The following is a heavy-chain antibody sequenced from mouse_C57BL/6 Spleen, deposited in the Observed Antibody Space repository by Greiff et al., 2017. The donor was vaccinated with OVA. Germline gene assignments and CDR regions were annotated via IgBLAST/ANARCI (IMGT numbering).Heavy chain of an antibody. CDR3: ARSGYYGSEGDY. CDR1: GYAFTNYL. CDR2: INPGSGGT. J-gene: IGHJ2*01. Sequence: KLQQSGAELVRPGTSVKVSCKASGYAFTNYLIEWVKQRPGQGLEWIGVINPGSGGTNYNEKFKGKATLTADKSSSTAYMQLSSLTSEDSAVYFCARSGYYGSEGDYWGQGTTLTVSS. D-gene: IGHD1-1*01. V-gene: IGHV1-54*01.